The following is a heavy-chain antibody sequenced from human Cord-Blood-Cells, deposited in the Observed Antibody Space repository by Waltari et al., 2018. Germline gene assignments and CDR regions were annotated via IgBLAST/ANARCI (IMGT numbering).Heavy chain of an antibody. Sequence: QLQLQESGPGLVKPSETLSLTCTVSGGSISSSSYYWGWIRQPPGKGLEWIGSIYYSGSPYYNPALKSRVTISVDTSKNQFSLKLSSVTAADTAVYYCARRLQYMYVPYNWFDPWGQGTLVTVSS. V-gene: IGHV4-39*01. D-gene: IGHD2-8*01. CDR3: ARRLQYMYVPYNWFDP. CDR2: IYYSGSP. CDR1: GGSISSSSYY. J-gene: IGHJ5*02.